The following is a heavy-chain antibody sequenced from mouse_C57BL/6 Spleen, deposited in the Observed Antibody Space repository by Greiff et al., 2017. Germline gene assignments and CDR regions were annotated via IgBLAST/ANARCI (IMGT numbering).Heavy chain of an antibody. V-gene: IGHV1-64*01. CDR2: IHPNSGST. CDR1: GYTFTSYW. D-gene: IGHD1-2*01. CDR3: AAITTGSE. J-gene: IGHJ2*01. Sequence: QVHVKQPGAELVKPGASVKLSCKASGYTFTSYWMHWVKQRPGQGLEWIGMIHPNSGSTNYNEKFKSKATLTVDKSSSTAYMQLSSLTSEDSAVYYCAAITTGSEWGQGTTLTVSS.